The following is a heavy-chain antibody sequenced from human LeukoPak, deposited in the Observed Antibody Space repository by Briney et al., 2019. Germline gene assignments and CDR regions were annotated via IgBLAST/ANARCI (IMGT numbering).Heavy chain of an antibody. Sequence: SETLSLTCGVSGYSISSGSYWGWIRQPPGKGLEWIGSIYHSGRTYYNPSLKSRVTISVDPSKNQFSLKLASVTAADTAVYYCATEVGQWLVRTWGQGTLVTVSS. V-gene: IGHV4-38-2*01. CDR3: ATEVGQWLVRT. CDR2: IYHSGRT. J-gene: IGHJ4*02. CDR1: GYSISSGSY. D-gene: IGHD6-19*01.